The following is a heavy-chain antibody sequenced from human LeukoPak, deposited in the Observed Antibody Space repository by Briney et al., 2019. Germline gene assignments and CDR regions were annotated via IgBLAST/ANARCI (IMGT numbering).Heavy chain of an antibody. J-gene: IGHJ4*02. Sequence: GRSLRLSCAASGFTFSSYGMHWVRQAPGKGLEWVAVISYDGSNKYYADSVKGRFTISRDNSKNTLYLQMNSLRAEDMALYYCAKGSSGWYSNFDYWGQGTLVTVSS. CDR2: ISYDGSNK. CDR3: AKGSSGWYSNFDY. CDR1: GFTFSSYG. V-gene: IGHV3-30*18. D-gene: IGHD6-19*01.